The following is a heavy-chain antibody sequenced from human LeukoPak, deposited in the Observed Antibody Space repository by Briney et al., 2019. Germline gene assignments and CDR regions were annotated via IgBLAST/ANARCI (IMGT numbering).Heavy chain of an antibody. Sequence: PGGSLRLSCAASGFTFSSFSMNWVRQAPGKGLEWVSSMRSTSSYIYYADSVRGRFTVSRDNAKNSLYLEMNSLRAEDTAVYYCARGGGSAVVPAAPDAFDIWGQGTMVTVSS. V-gene: IGHV3-21*01. J-gene: IGHJ3*02. CDR3: ARGGGSAVVPAAPDAFDI. CDR2: MRSTSSYI. D-gene: IGHD2-2*01. CDR1: GFTFSSFS.